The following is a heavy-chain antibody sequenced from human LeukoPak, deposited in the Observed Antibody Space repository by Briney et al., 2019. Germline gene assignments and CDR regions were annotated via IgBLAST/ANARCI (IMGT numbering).Heavy chain of an antibody. V-gene: IGHV3-11*01. D-gene: IGHD6-13*01. Sequence: GGSLRLSCAASGFTFSDYYMSWIRQAPGKGLEWMSYISSSCSTIYYADSVQGRFTISRDNAKNSLNPQKNSLRAEDTAVYYCAKGGSSSCGSYYYYGMDVWGQGTTVTVSS. CDR1: GFTFSDYY. CDR3: AKGGSSSCGSYYYYGMDV. J-gene: IGHJ6*02. CDR2: ISSSCSTI.